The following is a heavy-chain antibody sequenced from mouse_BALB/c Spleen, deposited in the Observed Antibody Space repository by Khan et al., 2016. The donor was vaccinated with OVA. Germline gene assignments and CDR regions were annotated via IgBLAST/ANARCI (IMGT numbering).Heavy chain of an antibody. V-gene: IGHV3-2*02. CDR1: GYSITSDYA. CDR2: ISSTGST. CDR3: ARSLSYSYGYALDC. D-gene: IGHD1-2*01. J-gene: IGHJ4*01. Sequence: EVQLQESGPGLVKPSQSLSLTCTVTGYSITSDYAWNWIRQFPGNKLEWMGYISSTGSTSYNPSLKSRISFTRDTSKNQFFLQLKSVTTEDTATYYCARSLSYSYGYALDCWGRGTSVTVSS.